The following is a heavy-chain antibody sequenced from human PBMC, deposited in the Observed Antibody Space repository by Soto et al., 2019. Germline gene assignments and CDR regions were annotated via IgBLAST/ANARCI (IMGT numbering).Heavy chain of an antibody. CDR3: AKDLIDCSNSYFDY. CDR1: GFSFSNYA. D-gene: IGHD4-4*01. V-gene: IGHV3-23*01. Sequence: GGSLRLSCATSGFSFSNYAMSWVRQAPGKGLEWVAAITSVGYTYYVDSLKGRFTISRDNSKNTLYLQMNSLRAEDTAVYYCAKDLIDCSNSYFDYWGQGTLVTVSS. CDR2: ITSVGYT. J-gene: IGHJ4*02.